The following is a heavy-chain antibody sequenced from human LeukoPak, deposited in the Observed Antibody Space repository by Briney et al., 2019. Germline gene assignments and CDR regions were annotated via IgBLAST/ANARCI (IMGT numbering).Heavy chain of an antibody. J-gene: IGHJ4*02. CDR2: ISYNGGNK. Sequence: PGGSLRLSCEASGFIFSRFGIHWVRQVPGKGLEWVAVISYNGGNKFYADSLEGRFAVSRDNPKNTVYLQMNNLRSEDTAVYYCARDKQGDYVLDYWGQGTLVTVSS. CDR3: ARDKQGDYVLDY. CDR1: GFIFSRFG. D-gene: IGHD4-17*01. V-gene: IGHV3-30*03.